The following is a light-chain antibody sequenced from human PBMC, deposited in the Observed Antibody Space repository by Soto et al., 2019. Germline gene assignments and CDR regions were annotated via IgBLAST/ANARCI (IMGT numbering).Light chain of an antibody. Sequence: QSVLTQPPSASGTPGQRVTISCSGSSSNIESNYVHWYQQLPGTAPKLLIYSINQRPSGVPDRFSGSKSGTSASLAISGLRYEDEADYYCAGWDDSMSGWVFGGGTQLTVL. CDR2: SIN. V-gene: IGLV1-47*02. J-gene: IGLJ3*02. CDR3: AGWDDSMSGWV. CDR1: SSNIESNY.